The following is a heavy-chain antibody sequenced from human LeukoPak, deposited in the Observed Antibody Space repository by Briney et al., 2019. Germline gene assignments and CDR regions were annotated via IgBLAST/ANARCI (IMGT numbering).Heavy chain of an antibody. Sequence: GGSLRLSCAASGFTFSSYSMNWVRQAPGKGLEWVSTISITDGDTYYADSVKGRFTISRDNSKNTLYLQMNSLRAEDTAIYYCAKGRTGTTGRDWFDPWGQGTLVIVSS. CDR2: ISITDGDT. CDR3: AKGRTGTTGRDWFDP. CDR1: GFTFSSYS. J-gene: IGHJ5*02. V-gene: IGHV3-23*01. D-gene: IGHD1-1*01.